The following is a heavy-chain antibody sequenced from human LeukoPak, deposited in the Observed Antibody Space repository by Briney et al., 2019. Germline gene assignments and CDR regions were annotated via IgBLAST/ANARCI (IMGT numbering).Heavy chain of an antibody. D-gene: IGHD3-10*01. CDR2: IRYDGSNK. Sequence: PGGSLRLSCAASGFTFSSYGMHWVRQAPGKGLEWVAFIRYDGSNKYYADSVKGRFTISRDNSKNTLYLQMNSLRAEDTAVYYCAKDSQMGFGELLRYYYYYYMDVWGKGTTVTISS. J-gene: IGHJ6*03. CDR1: GFTFSSYG. CDR3: AKDSQMGFGELLRYYYYYYMDV. V-gene: IGHV3-30*02.